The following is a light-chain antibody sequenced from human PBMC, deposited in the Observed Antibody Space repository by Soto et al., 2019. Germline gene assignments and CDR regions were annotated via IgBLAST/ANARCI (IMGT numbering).Light chain of an antibody. CDR2: EAS. V-gene: IGLV2-14*01. J-gene: IGLJ1*01. Sequence: QSALTQPASVSASPGQSITISCTGTSSDIGIYNYVSWYQQHAGKAPKLLIYEASIRPSGVSDRFSASTSGITAYLTISGLQAEDEADYYCSSYTTSNTLVYGTGTKVTVL. CDR1: SSDIGIYNY. CDR3: SSYTTSNTLV.